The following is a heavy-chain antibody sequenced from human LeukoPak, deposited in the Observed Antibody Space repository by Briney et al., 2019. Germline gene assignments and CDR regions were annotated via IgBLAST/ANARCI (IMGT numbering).Heavy chain of an antibody. V-gene: IGHV3-7*05. CDR1: GFTFSNYW. CDR2: IKQDGSEK. D-gene: IGHD5-24*01. J-gene: IGHJ5*02. CDR3: ARASDPWLQLT. Sequence: AGGSLRLSSAASGFTFSNYWMIWVRQAPEKGLEWVGNIKQDGSEKRYADSVRGRFSISRDNAQTSLYLQMNSLRAEDTAVYYCARASDPWLQLTWGQGTLVTVYS.